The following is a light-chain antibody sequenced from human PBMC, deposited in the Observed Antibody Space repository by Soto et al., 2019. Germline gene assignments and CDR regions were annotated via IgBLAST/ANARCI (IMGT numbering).Light chain of an antibody. CDR1: QNIRIS. Sequence: DIQMTQSPSSLSASVGDRVTITCRASQNIRISLSWYQHKPGKAPDLLIYSASTLQSGVPSRFSGSGSGTTFTLTINSLQPEDFATYYCQRDYNNIRTFGQGTKV. V-gene: IGKV1-39*01. CDR3: QRDYNNIRT. CDR2: SAS. J-gene: IGKJ1*01.